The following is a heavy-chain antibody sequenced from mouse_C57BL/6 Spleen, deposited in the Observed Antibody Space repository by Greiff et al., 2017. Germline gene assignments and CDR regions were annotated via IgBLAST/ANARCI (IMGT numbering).Heavy chain of an antibody. J-gene: IGHJ2*01. V-gene: IGHV1-55*01. D-gene: IGHD1-1*02. CDR1: GYTFTSYW. CDR2: IYPGSGST. Sequence: QVQLQQPGAELVKPGASVKMSCKASGYTFTSYWITWVKQRPGQGLEWIGDIYPGSGSTNYNEKFASKATLTVDTSSSTAYMQLSSLTSEDCAVYYCARRWGYYFDYWGQGTTLTVSS. CDR3: ARRWGYYFDY.